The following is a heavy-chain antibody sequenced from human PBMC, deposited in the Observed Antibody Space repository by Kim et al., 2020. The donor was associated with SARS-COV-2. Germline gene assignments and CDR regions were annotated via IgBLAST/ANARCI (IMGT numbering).Heavy chain of an antibody. D-gene: IGHD4-17*01. Sequence: GGSLRLSCAASGFTFSSYGMHWVRQAPGKGLEWVAVISYDGSNKYYADSVKGRFTISRDNSKNTLYLQMNSLRAEDTAVYYCAKDSVPYGDYVNFQHLGQGTLVTVSS. CDR1: GFTFSSYG. J-gene: IGHJ1*01. CDR3: AKDSVPYGDYVNFQH. CDR2: ISYDGSNK. V-gene: IGHV3-30*18.